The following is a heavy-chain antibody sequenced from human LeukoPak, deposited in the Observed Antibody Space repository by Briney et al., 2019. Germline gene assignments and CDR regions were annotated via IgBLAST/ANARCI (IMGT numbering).Heavy chain of an antibody. V-gene: IGHV1-2*02. J-gene: IGHJ4*02. CDR3: AGGVRVGAYLFDY. CDR2: INPNSGGT. CDR1: GYTFTGYY. Sequence: ASVKVSCKASGYTFTGYYMHWVRQAPGQGLEWMGWINPNSGGTNYAQKFQGRVTMTRDTSISTAYMELSSLRSEDTAVYYCAGGVRVGAYLFDYWGQGTLVTVSS. D-gene: IGHD1-26*01.